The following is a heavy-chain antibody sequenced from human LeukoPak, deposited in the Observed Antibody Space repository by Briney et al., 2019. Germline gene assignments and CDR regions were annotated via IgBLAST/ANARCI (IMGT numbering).Heavy chain of an antibody. V-gene: IGHV4-31*03. CDR2: IYYSGST. Sequence: PSETLSLTCTVSGGSISSGGYYWSWIRQHPGKGLEWIGYIYYSGSTYYNPSPKSRVTISVDTSKNQFSLKLSSVTAADTAVYYCARAIAVAADYGMDVWGQGTTVTVSS. D-gene: IGHD6-19*01. J-gene: IGHJ6*02. CDR1: GGSISSGGYY. CDR3: ARAIAVAADYGMDV.